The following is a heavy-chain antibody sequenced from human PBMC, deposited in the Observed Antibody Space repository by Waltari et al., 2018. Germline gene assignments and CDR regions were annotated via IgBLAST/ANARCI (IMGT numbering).Heavy chain of an antibody. CDR1: GFTFSSYS. CDR3: ARDREYSSSGPGY. CDR2: ISSSSSYI. Sequence: EVQLVESGGGLVKPGGSLRLSCAASGFTFSSYSMNWVRQAPGKGLEWVSSISSSSSYIYYADKVKGRFTISRDNAKNALYLKMNSLRAEDTAVYYCARDREYSSSGPGYWGQGTLVTVSS. D-gene: IGHD6-6*01. V-gene: IGHV3-21*01. J-gene: IGHJ4*02.